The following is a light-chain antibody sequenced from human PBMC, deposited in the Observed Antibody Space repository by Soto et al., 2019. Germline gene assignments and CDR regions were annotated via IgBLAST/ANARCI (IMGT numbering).Light chain of an antibody. J-gene: IGLJ1*01. CDR1: RRDIGGYDF. V-gene: IGLV2-8*01. Sequence: QSVLIQPPSASGSPGQSVTISCTGTRRDIGGYDFVSWYQQHPCKAPKLLISEVTKRPSGVPDRFSGSKSGNTASLTISGLQSDDEADYYCCSFAGGTNLVFGTGSKVTVL. CDR2: EVT. CDR3: CSFAGGTNLV.